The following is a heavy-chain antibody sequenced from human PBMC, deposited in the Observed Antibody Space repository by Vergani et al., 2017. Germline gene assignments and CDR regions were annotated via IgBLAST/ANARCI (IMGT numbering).Heavy chain of an antibody. CDR3: ASRIAAAGTAGVHDY. CDR1: GFTFSSYG. V-gene: IGHV3-7*03. CDR2: IKQDGSEK. J-gene: IGHJ4*02. D-gene: IGHD6-13*01. Sequence: VQLVESGGGVVQPGRSLRLSCAASGFTFSSYGMHWVRQAPGKGLEWVANIKQDGSEKYYVDSVKGRFTISRDNAKNSLYLQMNSLRAEDTAVYYCASRIAAAGTAGVHDYWGQGTLVTVSS.